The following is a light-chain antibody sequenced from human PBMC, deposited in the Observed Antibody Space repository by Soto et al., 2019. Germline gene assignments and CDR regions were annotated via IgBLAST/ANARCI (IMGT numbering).Light chain of an antibody. CDR3: QQYNYWPPLT. CDR1: QSVSSN. CDR2: GAS. Sequence: EIVMTQSPGTLSVSPGERATLSCRASQSVSSNVAWYQQKPGQAPRLLIYGASTRATGIPARFSGSGSGTEFTLTISSLQSEDFAVYYCQQYNYWPPLTFGGGTKVEIK. J-gene: IGKJ4*01. V-gene: IGKV3-15*01.